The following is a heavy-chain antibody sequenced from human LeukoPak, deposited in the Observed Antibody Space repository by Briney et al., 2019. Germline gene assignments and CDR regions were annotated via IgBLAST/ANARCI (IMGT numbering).Heavy chain of an antibody. D-gene: IGHD6-19*01. J-gene: IGHJ6*02. V-gene: IGHV1-46*01. CDR1: GYTFTSYY. CDR3: ARDPHLRTGYSSGWYPYYYYGMDV. Sequence: ASVKVSCKASGYTFTSYYMHCVRQAPGQGLEWMGIINPSGGSTSYAQKFEGRVTMTRDTSTSTVYMELSSLRSEDTAVYYCARDPHLRTGYSSGWYPYYYYGMDVWGQGTTVTVSS. CDR2: INPSGGST.